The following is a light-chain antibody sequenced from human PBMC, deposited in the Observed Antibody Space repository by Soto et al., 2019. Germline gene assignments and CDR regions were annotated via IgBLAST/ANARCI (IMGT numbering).Light chain of an antibody. CDR2: DAS. J-gene: IGKJ4*01. V-gene: IGKV3-11*01. CDR3: QQRSNWPST. CDR1: QSVSSY. Sequence: EIVLTQSPATLSLSPGDRATLSCRASQSVSSYLAWYQQKPGQAPRLLIYDASNRATGIPARFXGSGXGTXXXXXXXSLEPEDFAVYYCQQRSNWPSTFGGGTTVEIK.